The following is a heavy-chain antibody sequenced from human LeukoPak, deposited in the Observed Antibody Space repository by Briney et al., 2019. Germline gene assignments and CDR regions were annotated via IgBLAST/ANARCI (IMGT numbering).Heavy chain of an antibody. D-gene: IGHD2-2*01. J-gene: IGHJ4*02. CDR3: ASGRVVVPAAAYFDY. CDR2: IIPIFGTA. V-gene: IGHV1-69*05. CDR1: GGTFSSYA. Sequence: ASVKVSCKASGGTFSSYAISWVRQAPGQGLEWMGGIIPIFGTANYAQKFQGRVTITTDESTSTAYMELSSLRSEDTAVYYCASGRVVVPAAAYFDYWGQGTLVTVSS.